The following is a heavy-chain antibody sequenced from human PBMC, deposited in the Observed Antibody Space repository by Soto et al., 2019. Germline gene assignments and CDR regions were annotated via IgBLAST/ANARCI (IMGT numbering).Heavy chain of an antibody. CDR1: GFSLSTSGVG. Sequence: QITLKESGPTLVKPTQTLTLTCTFSGFSLSTSGVGVGWIRQPPGKALEWLALIYWNDDKRYSPSLKNRLTITKDTSKNQVVLTMTNMDPVDTATYYCAHRYYGDYSSYYDYWGQGTLVTVSS. J-gene: IGHJ4*02. D-gene: IGHD4-17*01. CDR2: IYWNDDK. V-gene: IGHV2-5*01. CDR3: AHRYYGDYSSYYDY.